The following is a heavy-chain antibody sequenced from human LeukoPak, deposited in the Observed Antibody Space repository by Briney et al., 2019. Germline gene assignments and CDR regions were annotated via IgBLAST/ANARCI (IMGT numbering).Heavy chain of an antibody. J-gene: IGHJ4*02. CDR3: ARVGSGYDYSLDY. CDR1: GGSFSGYY. Sequence: SETLSLTCAVYGGSFSGYYWSWIRQPPGKGQEWIGEINHSGSTNYNPSLKSRVTISVDTSKNQFSLKLSSVTAADTAVYYCARVGSGYDYSLDYWGQGTLVTVSS. CDR2: INHSGST. D-gene: IGHD5-12*01. V-gene: IGHV4-34*01.